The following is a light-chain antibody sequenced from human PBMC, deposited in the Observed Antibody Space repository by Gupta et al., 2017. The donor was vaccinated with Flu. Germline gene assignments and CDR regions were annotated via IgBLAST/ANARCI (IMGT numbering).Light chain of an antibody. Sequence: DIQMTQSPSSLSASVGDRVTISCRASQPIGRYLSWYQHKRGKAPQLLIYGASTWQSGVPSRFSGIGYGEDLTLTSNSRQQEDFATYYCQQSGLNPPYTFGGGTKVEIK. CDR2: GAS. CDR1: QPIGRY. V-gene: IGKV1-39*01. CDR3: QQSGLNPPYT. J-gene: IGKJ4*01.